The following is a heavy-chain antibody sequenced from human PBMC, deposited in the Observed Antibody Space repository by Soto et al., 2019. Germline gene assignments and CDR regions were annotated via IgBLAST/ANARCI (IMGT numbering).Heavy chain of an antibody. V-gene: IGHV1-3*01. CDR2: IDPAKGNA. Sequence: VKVSCKASGYSFTSYAVHWVRQAPGQRLEWMGWIDPAKGNAEYSQKFQDRVAFTRDTSASTAYLELSSLRSEDTALYYCARYIIARDFFDSWGQGTLVTVSS. D-gene: IGHD6-6*01. J-gene: IGHJ4*02. CDR1: GYSFTSYA. CDR3: ARYIIARDFFDS.